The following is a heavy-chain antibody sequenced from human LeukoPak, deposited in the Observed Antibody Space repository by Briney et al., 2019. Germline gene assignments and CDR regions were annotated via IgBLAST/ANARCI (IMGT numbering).Heavy chain of an antibody. D-gene: IGHD3-22*01. CDR1: GFTFSSYA. V-gene: IGHV3-23*01. Sequence: GGSLRLSCAASGFTFSSYAMSWVRQAPGKGLEWVSAISGSGGSTYYADSVKGRFTISRDNSKNTLYLQMNSLRAEDTAIYYCARDRTAYYYNSGNFDYWGQGTLVTVSS. J-gene: IGHJ4*02. CDR2: ISGSGGST. CDR3: ARDRTAYYYNSGNFDY.